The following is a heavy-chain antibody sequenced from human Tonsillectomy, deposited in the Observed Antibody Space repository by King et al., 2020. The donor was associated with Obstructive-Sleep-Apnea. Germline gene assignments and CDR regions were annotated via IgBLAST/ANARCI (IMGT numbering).Heavy chain of an antibody. J-gene: IGHJ4*02. Sequence: LQLQESGPGLVKPSQTLSLTCTVSGGSISSGGYYWSWIRQHPGKGLEWIGYIYYSGSTYYNTSLKSRVTISVDTSKNQFSLKLSSVTAADTAVYYCARSGTYYDSSGYYLDYFDYWGQGTLVTVSS. CDR1: GGSISSGGYY. CDR3: ARSGTYYDSSGYYLDYFDY. V-gene: IGHV4-31*03. D-gene: IGHD3-22*01. CDR2: IYYSGST.